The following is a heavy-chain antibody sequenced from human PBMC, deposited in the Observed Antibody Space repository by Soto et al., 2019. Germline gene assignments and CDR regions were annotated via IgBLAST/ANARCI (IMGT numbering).Heavy chain of an antibody. CDR2: ISGSGGST. J-gene: IGHJ6*03. CDR1: GFTFSSYA. CDR3: AKRSIAARPYYYYYYMDV. Sequence: GGSLRLSCAASGFTFSSYAMSWVRQAPGKGLEWVSAISGSGGSTYYADSVKGRFTISRDNSKNTLYLQMNSLRAEDTAVYYCAKRSIAARPYYYYYYMDVWGKGTTVTVSS. V-gene: IGHV3-23*01. D-gene: IGHD6-6*01.